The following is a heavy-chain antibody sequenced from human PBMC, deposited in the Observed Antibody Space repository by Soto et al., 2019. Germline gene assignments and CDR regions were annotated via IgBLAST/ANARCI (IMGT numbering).Heavy chain of an antibody. D-gene: IGHD3-3*01. J-gene: IGHJ4*02. Sequence: QVQLGQSGAEVKKPGSSVKVSCKASGGTFSSYAISWLRQAPGQGLEWMGGIIPIFGTANYAQTFQGRVTITADESTSTAYMELSRLRSEDTAVYYCARGTNFGVVITPFDYWGQGTLVTVSS. CDR1: GGTFSSYA. V-gene: IGHV1-69*01. CDR3: ARGTNFGVVITPFDY. CDR2: IIPIFGTA.